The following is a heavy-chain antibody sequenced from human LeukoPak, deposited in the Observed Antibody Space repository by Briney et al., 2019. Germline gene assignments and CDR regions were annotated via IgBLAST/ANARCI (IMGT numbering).Heavy chain of an antibody. CDR1: GFTFSNYE. Sequence: GEFLRLSCAASGFTFSNYEMNWVRQAPGKGPEGVSYMGGSDTTMYYADSVKGRFTISRDTAKNLLWLQMNSLRAEDTAVYYCARTYIRGMDVWGQGTTVTVSS. CDR3: ARTYIRGMDV. D-gene: IGHD2-2*02. CDR2: MGGSDTTM. J-gene: IGHJ6*01. V-gene: IGHV3-48*03.